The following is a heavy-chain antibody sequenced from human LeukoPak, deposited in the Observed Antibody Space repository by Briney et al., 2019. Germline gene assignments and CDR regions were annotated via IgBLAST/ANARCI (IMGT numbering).Heavy chain of an antibody. CDR3: ERRTIWFGELLGYYYYGMDV. D-gene: IGHD3-10*01. V-gene: IGHV4-34*01. J-gene: IGHJ6*02. CDR1: GGSFSGYY. Sequence: SETLSLTCAVYGGSFSGYYWSWIRQPPGKGLEWIGEINHSGSSNYNPSFKSRVTISVDTSKNQFSLKLSSVTAADTAVFYCERRTIWFGELLGYYYYGMDVWGQGTTVTVSS. CDR2: INHSGSS.